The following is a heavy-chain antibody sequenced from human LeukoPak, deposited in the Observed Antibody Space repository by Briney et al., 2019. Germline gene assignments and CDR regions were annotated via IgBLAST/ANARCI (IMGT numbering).Heavy chain of an antibody. CDR1: GFTFSDYA. CDR2: ISGSGGNT. Sequence: GGSLRPSCAASGFTFSDYAMTWVRQAPGKGLEWVSVISGSGGNTYYADSVKGRFTISRDNSRNTLYLQMNSLRADDTAVYYCAKDCGGECYAPDYWGQGTLVTVSS. D-gene: IGHD2-21*01. V-gene: IGHV3-23*01. CDR3: AKDCGGECYAPDY. J-gene: IGHJ4*02.